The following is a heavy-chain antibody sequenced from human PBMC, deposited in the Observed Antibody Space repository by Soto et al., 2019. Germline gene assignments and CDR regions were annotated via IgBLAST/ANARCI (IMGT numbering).Heavy chain of an antibody. V-gene: IGHV1-18*01. CDR1: GYTFTTYG. J-gene: IGHJ5*02. Sequence: QVQLVQSGAEVKEPGASVKVSCKASGYTFTTYGISWLRQAPGQGPEWMGWISTYNGNTNSAQKVQGRVTMTTDTSTSTAYMELRNLRSDDTAVYYCARDGASDSRTRGNWFDPWGQGTLVTVSS. D-gene: IGHD2-21*02. CDR2: ISTYNGNT. CDR3: ARDGASDSRTRGNWFDP.